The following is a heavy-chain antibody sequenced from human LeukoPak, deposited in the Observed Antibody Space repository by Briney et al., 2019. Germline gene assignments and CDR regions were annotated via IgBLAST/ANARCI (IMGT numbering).Heavy chain of an antibody. J-gene: IGHJ4*02. Sequence: PGGSLRLSCAASGFTFSDYYMSWIRQAPGKGLEWVSYISSSGSTIYYADSVKGRFTISRDNSKNTLYLQMNSLRAEDTAVYYCAKGWGDIVVVVAATDYWGQGTLVTVSS. CDR2: ISSSGSTI. CDR3: AKGWGDIVVVVAATDY. CDR1: GFTFSDYY. V-gene: IGHV3-11*01. D-gene: IGHD2-15*01.